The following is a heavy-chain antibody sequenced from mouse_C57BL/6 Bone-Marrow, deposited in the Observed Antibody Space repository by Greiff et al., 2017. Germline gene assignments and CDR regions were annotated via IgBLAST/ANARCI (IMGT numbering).Heavy chain of an antibody. V-gene: IGHV14-3*01. J-gene: IGHJ2*01. Sequence: VQLKQSVAELVRPGASVKLSCTASGFNIKNTYMYWVQQSPEKSLECIGRIDPATGNTKSAPKFQGKATITADTSSNTTYLQLSSLTSEDTAIYYCARVSRYYGSIDVFDYWGQGTTLTVSS. D-gene: IGHD1-1*01. CDR3: ARVSRYYGSIDVFDY. CDR2: IDPATGNT. CDR1: GFNIKNTY.